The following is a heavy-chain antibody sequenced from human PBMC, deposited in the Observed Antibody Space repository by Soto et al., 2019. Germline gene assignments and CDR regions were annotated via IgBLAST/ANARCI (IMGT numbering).Heavy chain of an antibody. CDR3: ARVTTTFVWFDP. Sequence: ASVKVSCKASGYTFNSYDINWVRQATGQGLEWMGWINPSSGNTGYAQKFQGRVTVTRDTSISTAYMELSSLTSEDTAVYYCARVTTTFVWFDPWGQGTLVTVSS. J-gene: IGHJ5*02. V-gene: IGHV1-8*01. CDR1: GYTFNSYD. CDR2: INPSSGNT. D-gene: IGHD3-22*01.